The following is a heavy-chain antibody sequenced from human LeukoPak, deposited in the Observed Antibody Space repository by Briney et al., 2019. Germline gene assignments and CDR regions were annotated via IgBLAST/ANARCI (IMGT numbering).Heavy chain of an antibody. CDR3: ARGQYYYGSGSYVY. V-gene: IGHV4-34*01. CDR1: GGSFSGYY. Sequence: RSETLSLTCAVYGGSFSGYYWSWIRQPPGEGLEWIGEINHSGSTNYNPSLKSRVTISVDTSKNQFSLKLSSVTAADTAVYYCARGQYYYGSGSYVYWGQGTLVTVSS. D-gene: IGHD3-10*01. J-gene: IGHJ4*02. CDR2: INHSGST.